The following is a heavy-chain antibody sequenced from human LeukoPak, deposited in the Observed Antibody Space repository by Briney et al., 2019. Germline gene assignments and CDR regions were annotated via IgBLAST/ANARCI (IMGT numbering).Heavy chain of an antibody. CDR3: AKGCSGGSCYWLLDY. D-gene: IGHD2-15*01. J-gene: IGHJ4*02. Sequence: PGGSLRLSCAASGFTFSSYGMHWVRQAPGKGLEWVAFIRYDGSNKYYADSVKGRFTVSRDNSKNTLYPQMNSLRAEDTALYYCAKGCSGGSCYWLLDYWGQGTLVTVSS. CDR1: GFTFSSYG. CDR2: IRYDGSNK. V-gene: IGHV3-30*02.